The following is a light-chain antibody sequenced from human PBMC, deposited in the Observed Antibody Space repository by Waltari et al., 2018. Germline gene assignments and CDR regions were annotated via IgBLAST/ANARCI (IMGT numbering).Light chain of an antibody. CDR3: QVWDSDTGIVL. CDR1: SIVTKS. J-gene: IGLJ3*02. V-gene: IGLV3-21*04. CDR2: YDT. Sequence: SYILTQPTSVSVAPGETARLTCTGASIVTKSVNWYRQRPGQAPELVIYYDTDRPAGVPDRFSAASPGNTASLTISRVGAGDEADYYCQVWDSDTGIVLFGGGTRLTVL.